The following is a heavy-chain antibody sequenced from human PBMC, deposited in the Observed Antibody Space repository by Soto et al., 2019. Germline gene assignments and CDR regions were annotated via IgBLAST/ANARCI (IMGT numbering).Heavy chain of an antibody. Sequence: VQLVESWGGLVRPGGSLRLSCAATGITFTRHWMPWVRQAPGKGLEWVADIKEDGRKTFYLDSVKGRFTISRDNTNNSLFLQMNRVKVEDAAVYSCARSQYRLEFWSGWDFDLWGQGKLVTVSS. V-gene: IGHV3-7*01. CDR1: GITFTRHW. J-gene: IGHJ4*02. CDR3: ARSQYRLEFWSGWDFDL. D-gene: IGHD3-3*01. CDR2: IKEDGRKT.